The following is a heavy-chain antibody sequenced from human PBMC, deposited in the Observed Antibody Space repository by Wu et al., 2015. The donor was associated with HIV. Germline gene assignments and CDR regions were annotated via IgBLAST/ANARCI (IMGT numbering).Heavy chain of an antibody. D-gene: IGHD6-13*01. CDR3: NRGMQQWVNDAFDT. J-gene: IGHJ3*02. CDR2: INPGIGST. Sequence: QVQLVQSGAEVKKPGASVKVSCKASGYTLTTSDLHWVRQASGQGLEWMGLINPGIGSTYYAEKFQGRVTMTRDTSTNTVNMQLGTLTSEDTAVYYCNRGMQQWVNDAFDTWGQGTMVTISS. CDR1: GYTLTTSD. V-gene: IGHV1-46*03.